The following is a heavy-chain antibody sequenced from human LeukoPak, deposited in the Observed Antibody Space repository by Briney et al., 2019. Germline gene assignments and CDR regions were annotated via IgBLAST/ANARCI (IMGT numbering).Heavy chain of an antibody. V-gene: IGHV3-23*01. CDR3: ARRGSSSWYWFDP. CDR2: ISGCGGST. CDR1: GFTFSSYA. J-gene: IGHJ5*02. Sequence: GALRLSCAASGFTFSSYAMSWVRQAPGKGLEWVSAISGCGGSTYYADSVKGRFTISADKSISTAYLQWSSLKASDTAMYYCARRGSSSWYWFDPWGQGTLVTVSS. D-gene: IGHD6-13*01.